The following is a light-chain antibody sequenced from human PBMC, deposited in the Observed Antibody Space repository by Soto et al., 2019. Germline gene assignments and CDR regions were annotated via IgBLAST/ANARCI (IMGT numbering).Light chain of an antibody. CDR2: RNN. V-gene: IGLV1-47*01. CDR3: AAWDDSRYV. CDR1: SVNIGSNY. J-gene: IGLJ1*01. Sequence: QSALTQPPSASGTPGQRGTISCSGSSVNIGSNYVYWYQQLPGTAPKLLIHRNNQRPSGVPDRFSGSKSGTSASLAISGLRSEDEADYYCAAWDDSRYVFGTGTQVTVL.